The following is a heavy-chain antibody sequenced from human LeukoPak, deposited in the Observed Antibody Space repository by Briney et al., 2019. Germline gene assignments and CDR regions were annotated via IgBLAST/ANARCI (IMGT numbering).Heavy chain of an antibody. J-gene: IGHJ2*01. V-gene: IGHV4-30-2*05. CDR1: GGSISSGGYS. D-gene: IGHD6-13*01. CDR2: IYYSGST. CDR3: AREMIAAAGTNFDL. Sequence: SQTLSLTCAVSGGSISSGGYSWSWIRQPPGKGLEWIGYIYYSGSTYYNPSLKSRVTISVDTSKNQFSLKLSSVTAADTAVYYCAREMIAAAGTNFDLWGRGTLVTVSS.